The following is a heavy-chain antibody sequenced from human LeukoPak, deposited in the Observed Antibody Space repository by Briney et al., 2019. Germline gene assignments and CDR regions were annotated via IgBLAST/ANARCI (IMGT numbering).Heavy chain of an antibody. CDR3: ARVKVVPAAKNNWFDP. CDR1: GYTFTSYD. CDR2: MNPNSGNT. Sequence: GASVKVSCKAYGYTFTSYDINWVRQATGQGLEWMGWMNPNSGNTGYAQKFQGRVTMTRNTSISTAYMELSSLRSEDTAVYYCARVKVVPAAKNNWFDPWGQGTLVTVSS. J-gene: IGHJ5*02. V-gene: IGHV1-8*01. D-gene: IGHD2-2*01.